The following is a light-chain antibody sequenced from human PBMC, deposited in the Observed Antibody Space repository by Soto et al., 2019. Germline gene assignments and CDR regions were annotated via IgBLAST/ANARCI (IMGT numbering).Light chain of an antibody. V-gene: IGKV1-39*01. CDR3: QQTYSTPPT. CDR2: AAS. Sequence: DIQMTQSPYSLSESVGDRVTITCRASQSISDFLNWYQQKPGKAPKLLIYAASTLQSGVPSRFSGSGSGTDFTLTISSLEPEDFATYYCQQTYSTPPTFGQGTKVDVK. CDR1: QSISDF. J-gene: IGKJ1*01.